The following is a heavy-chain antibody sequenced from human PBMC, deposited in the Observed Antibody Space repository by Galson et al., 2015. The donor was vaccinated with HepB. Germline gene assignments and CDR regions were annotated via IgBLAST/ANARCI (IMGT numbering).Heavy chain of an antibody. CDR3: ARVHGLYSGYEFYYYYYYMDV. V-gene: IGHV1-18*01. CDR2: ISAYNGNT. D-gene: IGHD5-12*01. J-gene: IGHJ6*03. CDR1: GYTFTSYG. Sequence: SVKVSCKASGYTFTSYGISWVRQAPGQGLEWMGWISAYNGNTNYAQKLQGRVTMTTDTSTSTAYMELRSLRSDDTAVYYCARVHGLYSGYEFYYYYYYMDVWGKGTTVTVSS.